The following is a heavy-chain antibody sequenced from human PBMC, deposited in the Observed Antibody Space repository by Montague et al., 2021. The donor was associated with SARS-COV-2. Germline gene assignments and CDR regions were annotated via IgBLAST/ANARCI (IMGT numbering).Heavy chain of an antibody. CDR3: ARVDAASGTPYCDY. J-gene: IGHJ4*02. D-gene: IGHD6-13*01. V-gene: IGHV4-31*03. CDR2: IHYSGSA. CDR1: GGSISSGSYS. Sequence: TLSLTCTVSGGSISSGSYSWSWICQGPGKGLEWIGNIHYSGSAYYSPSLRSRATLSVDTSKNQFSLNLSSVTAADTAVYYCARVDAASGTPYCDYWGQGTLVTVSS.